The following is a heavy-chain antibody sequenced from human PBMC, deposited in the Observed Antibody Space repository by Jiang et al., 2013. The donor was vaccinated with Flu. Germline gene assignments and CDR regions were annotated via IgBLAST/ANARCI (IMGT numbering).Heavy chain of an antibody. V-gene: IGHV4-59*01. J-gene: IGHJ6*02. Sequence: GPGLVKPSETLSLTCTVSGGSISSYYWSWIRQPPGKGLEWIGYIYYSGSTNYNPSLKSRVTISVDTSKNQFSLKLSSVTAADTAVYYCAASIAVAGTGYYYYGMDVWGRGTTVTVSS. CDR2: IYYSGST. CDR1: GGSISSYY. CDR3: AASIAVAGTGYYYYGMDV. D-gene: IGHD6-19*01.